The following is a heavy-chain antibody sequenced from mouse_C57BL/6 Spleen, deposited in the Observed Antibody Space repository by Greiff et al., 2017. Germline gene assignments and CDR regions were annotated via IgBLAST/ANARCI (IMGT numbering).Heavy chain of an antibody. CDR1: GYTFTSYW. Sequence: QVQLQQPGAELVKPGASVKMSCKASGYTFTSYWITWVKQRPGQGLEWIGDIYPGSGSTNYNEKFKSKATLTVDTSSSTAYMQLSSLTSEDSAVYYCARFYDYDVGAWFAYWGQGTLVTVSA. V-gene: IGHV1-55*01. CDR2: IYPGSGST. CDR3: ARFYDYDVGAWFAY. J-gene: IGHJ3*01. D-gene: IGHD2-4*01.